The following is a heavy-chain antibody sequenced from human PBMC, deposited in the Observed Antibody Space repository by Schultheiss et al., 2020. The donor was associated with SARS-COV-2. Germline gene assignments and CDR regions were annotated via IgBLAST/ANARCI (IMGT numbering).Heavy chain of an antibody. CDR1: GGSISSGDYY. V-gene: IGHV4-30-4*08. J-gene: IGHJ6*02. Sequence: SETLSLTCTVSGGSISSGDYYWSWIRQHPGKGLEWIGYIYYSGSTYYNPSRKSRVTISVDTSKNQFSLKLSSVTAADTAVYYCARSEDYYGMDVWGQGTTVTVSS. CDR3: ARSEDYYGMDV. CDR2: IYYSGST.